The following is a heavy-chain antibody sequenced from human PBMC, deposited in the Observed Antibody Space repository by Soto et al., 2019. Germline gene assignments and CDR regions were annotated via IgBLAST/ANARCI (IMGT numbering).Heavy chain of an antibody. V-gene: IGHV5-51*01. CDR3: ERLPGVCSGGSCYSVRPYYYYGMDV. Sequence: PGESLKISCKGSGYSFTSYWIGWGRQIPGKGLEWMGIIYPGDSDTRYSPSFQGQVTISADKSISTAYLQWSSLKASDTAMYYCERLPGVCSGGSCYSVRPYYYYGMDVWGQGTTVTVSS. CDR2: IYPGDSDT. D-gene: IGHD2-15*01. CDR1: GYSFTSYW. J-gene: IGHJ6*02.